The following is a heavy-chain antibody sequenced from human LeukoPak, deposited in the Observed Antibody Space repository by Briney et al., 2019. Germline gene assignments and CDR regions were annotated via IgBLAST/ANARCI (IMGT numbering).Heavy chain of an antibody. J-gene: IGHJ4*02. Sequence: GGSLRLSCAASGFTFSSYAMHWVRQAPGKGLEWVAVISYDGSNKYYADSVKGRFTISRDNSKNTLYLQMNSLRAEDTAVYYCARDVRSSGTFDYWGQGTLVTVSS. D-gene: IGHD1-14*01. V-gene: IGHV3-30*04. CDR3: ARDVRSSGTFDY. CDR1: GFTFSSYA. CDR2: ISYDGSNK.